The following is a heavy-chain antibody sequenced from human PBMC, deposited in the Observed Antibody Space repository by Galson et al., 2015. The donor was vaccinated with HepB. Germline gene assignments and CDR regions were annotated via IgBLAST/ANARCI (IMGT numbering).Heavy chain of an antibody. Sequence: SLRLSCAASGFTFGDYYMTWIRQAAGKGLEWVSYINNRGTYTNYADSVKGRFTISRDNAKNSLYLQMNSLRADDTATYYCVRDGTIMVRAVHDDWGQGTLVTVSS. CDR2: INNRGTYT. CDR1: GFTFGDYY. J-gene: IGHJ4*02. CDR3: VRDGTIMVRAVHDD. D-gene: IGHD3-10*01. V-gene: IGHV3-11*06.